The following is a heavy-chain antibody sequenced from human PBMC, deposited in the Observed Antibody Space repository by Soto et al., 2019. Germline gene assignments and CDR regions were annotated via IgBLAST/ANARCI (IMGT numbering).Heavy chain of an antibody. J-gene: IGHJ6*02. Sequence: GESLKISCKGSGYSFTCYWISWVRQMPGKGLEWMGRIDPSDSYTNYSPSFQGHVTISADKSISTAYLQWSSLKASDTAMYYCARMCSSTSCYYYYGMDVWGQGTTVTVSS. D-gene: IGHD2-2*01. CDR2: IDPSDSYT. V-gene: IGHV5-10-1*01. CDR1: GYSFTCYW. CDR3: ARMCSSTSCYYYYGMDV.